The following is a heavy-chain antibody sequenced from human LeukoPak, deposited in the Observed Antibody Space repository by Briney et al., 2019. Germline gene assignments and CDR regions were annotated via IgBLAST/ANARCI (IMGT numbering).Heavy chain of an antibody. Sequence: SETLSLTCTVSGGSLSSGGYSWGWLRQPPGKGLEWFGYIYYSGSSYYNPSLKSRVTISVDTSKNQISLKLSSVTAADTAVYYCARDEDTAMARGAFDIWGQGTMVTVSS. D-gene: IGHD5-18*01. CDR3: ARDEDTAMARGAFDI. CDR2: IYYSGSS. V-gene: IGHV4-30-4*07. J-gene: IGHJ3*02. CDR1: GGSLSSGGYS.